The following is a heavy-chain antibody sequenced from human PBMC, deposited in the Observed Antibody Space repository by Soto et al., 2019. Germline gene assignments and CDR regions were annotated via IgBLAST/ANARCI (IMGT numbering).Heavy chain of an antibody. CDR1: GFTFSNYY. V-gene: IGHV3-11*01. J-gene: IGHJ4*02. CDR2: ISSGGSTV. CDR3: ASGVISGYEYYFDY. Sequence: QVQMVESGGGLVKPGGSLRLSCAASGFTFSNYYMSWIRQVPGKGLEWVSYISSGGSTVYYADSVMGRFTISTDNAKNSLYLQMNTLRAEDTAMYYCASGVISGYEYYFDYWGQGTLVNVSS. D-gene: IGHD5-12*01.